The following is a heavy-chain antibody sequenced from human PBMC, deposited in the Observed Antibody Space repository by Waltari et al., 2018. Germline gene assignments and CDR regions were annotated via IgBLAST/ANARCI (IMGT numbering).Heavy chain of an antibody. V-gene: IGHV4-39*01. Sequence: QLQLQESGPGLVKPSETLSLTCTVSGGSISNSSNSWGWIRHPPWKGLEWIGSIYYSGSTYHCPSLTSLGTISVDTSKKQFSLKRGAGAAADSAVYYCAGQTGYSSHLGYWGQGTLVSVAS. CDR3: AGQTGYSSHLGY. CDR2: IYYSGST. CDR1: GGSISNSSNS. D-gene: IGHD6-19*01. J-gene: IGHJ4*02.